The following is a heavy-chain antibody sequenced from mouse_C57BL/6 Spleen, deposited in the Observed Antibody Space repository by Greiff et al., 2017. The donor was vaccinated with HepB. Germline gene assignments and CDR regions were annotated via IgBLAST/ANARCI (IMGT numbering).Heavy chain of an antibody. CDR2: IHPSDSDT. CDR3: AIAGSSYVFDY. Sequence: QVQLQQPGAELVKPGASVKVSCKASGYTFTSYWMHWVKQRPGQGLEWIGRIHPSDSDTNYNQKFKGKATLTVDKSSSTAYMQLSRLTSEDSAVYYCAIAGSSYVFDYWGQGTTLTASS. D-gene: IGHD1-1*01. J-gene: IGHJ2*01. CDR1: GYTFTSYW. V-gene: IGHV1-74*01.